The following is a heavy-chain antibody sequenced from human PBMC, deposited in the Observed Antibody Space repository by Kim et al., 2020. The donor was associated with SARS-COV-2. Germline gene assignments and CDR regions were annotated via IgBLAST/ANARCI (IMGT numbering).Heavy chain of an antibody. D-gene: IGHD1-7*01. V-gene: IGHV1-2*02. Sequence: NYAQKFQGRVTMTRDTSISTAYMELSRLRSDDTAVYYCAPRLCGTGTTGTWGQGTLVTVSS. J-gene: IGHJ5*02. CDR3: APRLCGTGTTGT.